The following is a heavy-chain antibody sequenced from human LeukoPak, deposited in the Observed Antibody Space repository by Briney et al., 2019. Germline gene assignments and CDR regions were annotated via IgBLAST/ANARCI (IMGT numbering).Heavy chain of an antibody. CDR3: ASFDSSGYYYWWYFDL. CDR2: IKQDGSEK. CDR1: GLTFSSYW. Sequence: GGSLRLSCAASGLTFSSYWISWVRQAPGKGLEWVANIKQDGSEKYYVDSVKGRFTISRDNAKNSLYLQMNSLRAEDTDVYYCASFDSSGYYYWWYFDLWGRGTLVTVSS. D-gene: IGHD3-22*01. V-gene: IGHV3-7*01. J-gene: IGHJ2*01.